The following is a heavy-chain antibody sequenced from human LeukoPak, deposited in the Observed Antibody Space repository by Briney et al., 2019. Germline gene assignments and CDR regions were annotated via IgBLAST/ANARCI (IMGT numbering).Heavy chain of an antibody. V-gene: IGHV4-61*01. Sequence: SETLSLTCTVSGGSVSSGSYYWSWIRQPPGKRLEWIGCIYYSGSTNYNPSLKSRVTISVDTSKNQFSLKLSSVTAADTAVYYCARGSSSWIEARPNWFDPWGQGTLVTVSS. J-gene: IGHJ5*02. CDR1: GGSVSSGSYY. CDR2: IYYSGST. CDR3: ARGSSSWIEARPNWFDP. D-gene: IGHD6-13*01.